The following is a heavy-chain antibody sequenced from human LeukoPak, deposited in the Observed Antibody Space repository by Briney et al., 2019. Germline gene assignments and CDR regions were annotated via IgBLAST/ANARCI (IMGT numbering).Heavy chain of an antibody. CDR3: AQDQGVE. J-gene: IGHJ4*02. V-gene: IGHV4-30-4*01. CDR1: GASISSGDYY. Sequence: PSETLSLTCTASGASISSGDYYWSWIRQPPGKGLEWIGYIYYSGSTSYNPSLKSRVSIAVDTSKNQFSLKLSAVTAADTAVYYCAQDQGVEWGQGTLVTVSS. D-gene: IGHD3-10*01. CDR2: IYYSGST.